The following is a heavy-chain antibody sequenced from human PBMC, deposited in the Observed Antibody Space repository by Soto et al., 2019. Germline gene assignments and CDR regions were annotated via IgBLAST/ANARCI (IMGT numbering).Heavy chain of an antibody. J-gene: IGHJ6*02. CDR3: ARGGYYYGSGSYVRGPHGMDV. V-gene: IGHV1-8*01. Sequence: GASVKVSCKASGYTFTSYDINWVRQATGQGLEWMGWMNPNSGNTGYAQKFQGRVTMTRNTSISTAYMELSSLRSEDTAVYYCARGGYYYGSGSYVRGPHGMDVWGQGTTVTVSS. CDR2: MNPNSGNT. CDR1: GYTFTSYD. D-gene: IGHD3-10*01.